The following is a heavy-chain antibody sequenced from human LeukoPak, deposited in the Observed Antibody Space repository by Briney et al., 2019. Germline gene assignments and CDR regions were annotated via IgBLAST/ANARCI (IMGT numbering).Heavy chain of an antibody. V-gene: IGHV4-31*03. CDR3: ARAGPRGYCSGGSCPLGRYYFDY. CDR2: IYYSGST. J-gene: IGHJ4*02. CDR1: GGSISSGGYY. D-gene: IGHD2-15*01. Sequence: SQTLSLTCTVSGGSISSGGYYWSWIRQHPGKGLEWIGYIYYSGSTYYNPSLKSRVTISVDTSKNQFSLRLSSVTAADTAVYYCARAGPRGYCSGGSCPLGRYYFDYWGQGTLVTVSS.